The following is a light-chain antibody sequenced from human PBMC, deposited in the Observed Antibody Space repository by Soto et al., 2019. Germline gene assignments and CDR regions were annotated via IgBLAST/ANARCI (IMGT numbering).Light chain of an antibody. CDR1: SSDVGSYNL. J-gene: IGLJ2*01. CDR2: EGS. V-gene: IGLV2-23*01. CDR3: CAYAGSLV. Sequence: QSALPQPASVSGSPGQAITISCTGTSSDVGSYNLVSWYQQHPGKAPKLMIYEGSKRPSGVSNRFSGSKSGNTASLTSSGLQAGDEADYYCCAYAGSLVFGGGTKLTVL.